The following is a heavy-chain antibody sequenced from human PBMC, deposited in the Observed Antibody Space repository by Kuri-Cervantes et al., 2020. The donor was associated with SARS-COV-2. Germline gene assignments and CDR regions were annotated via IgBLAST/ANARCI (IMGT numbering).Heavy chain of an antibody. V-gene: IGHV3-30-3*02. CDR1: GFTFSDYA. CDR3: AGELLLYFDY. J-gene: IGHJ4*02. D-gene: IGHD3-10*01. Sequence: GGSLRLSCAASGFTFSDYAMHWVRQAPGKGLEWVAVISYDGSNKYYADSVKGRFTISRDNSKNTLYLQTNSLRAEDTAVYYCAGELLLYFDYWGQGTLVTVSS. CDR2: ISYDGSNK.